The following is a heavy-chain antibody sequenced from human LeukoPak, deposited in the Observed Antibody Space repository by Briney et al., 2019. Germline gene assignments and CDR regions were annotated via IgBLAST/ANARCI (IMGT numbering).Heavy chain of an antibody. CDR2: IYHSGST. CDR1: GYSISSGYY. V-gene: IGHV4-38-2*02. D-gene: IGHD3-22*01. Sequence: PSETLSLTCTVSGYSISSGYYWGWIRQPTGKGLEWIGSIYHSGSTYYNPSLKSRVTISVDTSKNQFSLKLSSVTAADTAVYYCARGGWNKFDYWGQGTLVTVSS. CDR3: ARGGWNKFDY. J-gene: IGHJ4*02.